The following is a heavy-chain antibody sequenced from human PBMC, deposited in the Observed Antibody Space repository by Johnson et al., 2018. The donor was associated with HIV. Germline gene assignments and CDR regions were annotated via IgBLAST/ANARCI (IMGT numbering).Heavy chain of an antibody. CDR2: ISSNGGST. J-gene: IGHJ3*02. Sequence: LVESGGGLVQPGGSLRLSCAASGFTFSSYAMHWVRQAPGKGLEYVSAISSNGGSTYYANSVKGRFTISRDNSKNTLYLQMGSLRAEDMAVYYCASRYSGYDTDDAFDIWGQGTMVTVSS. V-gene: IGHV3-64*01. D-gene: IGHD5-12*01. CDR1: GFTFSSYA. CDR3: ASRYSGYDTDDAFDI.